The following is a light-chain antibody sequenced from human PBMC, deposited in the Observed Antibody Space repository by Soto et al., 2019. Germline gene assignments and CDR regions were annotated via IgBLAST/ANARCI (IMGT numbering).Light chain of an antibody. J-gene: IGKJ1*01. CDR3: QQSFNLPRT. Sequence: DIEMTQSPSSLSASVGETLTITCRASQSISSSLNWFQHSPGQPPKLLLFAASNLHAGVPPRFSGSGSGTSFSLTIRSLQPEDFATYYCQQSFNLPRTFGPGTRVEFK. CDR1: QSISSS. V-gene: IGKV1-39*01. CDR2: AAS.